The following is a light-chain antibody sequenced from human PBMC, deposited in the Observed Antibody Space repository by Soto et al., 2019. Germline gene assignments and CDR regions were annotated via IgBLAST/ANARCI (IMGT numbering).Light chain of an antibody. Sequence: EIVMTQSPATLSVSPGERATLSCRASQTVSSNLAWYQQKPGQAPSLLIYSASSRATGIPARFSGSGSGTEFTLTISSLQSEDFAVYYCQQYDDWPPTTFGQGTRLEIK. CDR1: QTVSSN. CDR3: QQYDDWPPTT. V-gene: IGKV3-15*01. J-gene: IGKJ5*01. CDR2: SAS.